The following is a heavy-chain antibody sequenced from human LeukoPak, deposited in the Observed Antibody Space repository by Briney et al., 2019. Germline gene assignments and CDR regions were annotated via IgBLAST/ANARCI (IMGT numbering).Heavy chain of an antibody. CDR3: ARDRMGGSFDY. CDR2: ITSDSNTI. Sequence: GGSLRLSCAASGFTFSSYAMSWVRQAPGKGLEWVSFITSDSNTIYYADSMEGRFTISRDNAENSLYLQMNSLSAEDTAVYYCARDRMGGSFDYWGQGTLVTVSS. J-gene: IGHJ4*02. CDR1: GFTFSSYA. D-gene: IGHD2-15*01. V-gene: IGHV3-48*01.